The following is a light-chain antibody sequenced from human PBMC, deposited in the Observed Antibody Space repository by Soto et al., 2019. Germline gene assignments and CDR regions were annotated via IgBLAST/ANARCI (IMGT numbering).Light chain of an antibody. Sequence: QSALTQPASVSGSPGQSITISCTGTSSDVGSYNLVSWYQQYPGKAPKLIIYEGSKRPSGISNRFSGSKSGYTASLTISGLQAEDEADYYCYSYARSGTFVFGTGTKVTVL. J-gene: IGLJ1*01. CDR3: YSYARSGTFV. V-gene: IGLV2-23*01. CDR1: SSDVGSYNL. CDR2: EGS.